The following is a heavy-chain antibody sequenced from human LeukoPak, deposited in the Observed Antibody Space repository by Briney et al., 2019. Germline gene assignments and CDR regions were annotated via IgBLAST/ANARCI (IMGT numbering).Heavy chain of an antibody. J-gene: IGHJ4*02. CDR1: GFTFSSYA. Sequence: GGSLRLSCAASGFTFSSYAMHWVRQAPGKGLEWVAVISYDGSNKYYADSVKGRFTISRGNSKNTLYLQMNSLRAEDTAVYYCARVDSPRGTGYFDYWAREPWSPSPQ. CDR3: ARVDSPRGTGYFDY. D-gene: IGHD3-10*01. V-gene: IGHV3-30-3*01. CDR2: ISYDGSNK.